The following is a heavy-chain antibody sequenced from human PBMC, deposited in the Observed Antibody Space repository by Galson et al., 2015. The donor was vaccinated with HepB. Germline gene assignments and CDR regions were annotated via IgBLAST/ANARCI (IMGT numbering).Heavy chain of an antibody. CDR1: RFTFSTYA. Sequence: SLRLSCAASRFTFSTYAMHWVRQAPGKGLEWLSFISSDGSSTYYTDSVKGRFTISIDNSKNTLYLQMDSLRVEDTATYYCATPYHTGDFDFWGQGTLVTVSS. CDR2: ISSDGSST. V-gene: IGHV3-30*14. D-gene: IGHD3-3*01. CDR3: ATPYHTGDFDF. J-gene: IGHJ4*02.